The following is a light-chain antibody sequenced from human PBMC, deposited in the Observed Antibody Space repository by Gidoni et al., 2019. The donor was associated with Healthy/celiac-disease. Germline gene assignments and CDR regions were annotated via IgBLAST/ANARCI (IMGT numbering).Light chain of an antibody. CDR1: SSDVGGYHY. Sequence: QSAPTHPASVSGSPGQSITISCTGTSSDVGGYHYVSWYQQPPGKAPKLVISEVSHRPSGVSNRFSGSKSGNTASLTISGLQAEDEADYYCSSYTSSSTLWVFGGGTKLTVL. J-gene: IGLJ3*02. CDR2: EVS. V-gene: IGLV2-14*01. CDR3: SSYTSSSTLWV.